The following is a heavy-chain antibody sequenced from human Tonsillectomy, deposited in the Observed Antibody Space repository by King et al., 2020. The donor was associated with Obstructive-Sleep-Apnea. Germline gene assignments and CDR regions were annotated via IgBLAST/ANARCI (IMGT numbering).Heavy chain of an antibody. CDR1: GVSISSYY. CDR3: ARLEHTAMVEWGGYNWFDP. CDR2: IYYSGST. V-gene: IGHV4-59*08. J-gene: IGHJ5*02. D-gene: IGHD5-18*01. Sequence: VQLQESGPGLVKPSETLSLTCTVSGVSISSYYLSWIRQPLGKGLDWMGDIYYSGSTNYNPSLESIVTISVDTSKNHFSLKLSSVTAADTAVYYCARLEHTAMVEWGGYNWFDPWGQGTLVTVSS.